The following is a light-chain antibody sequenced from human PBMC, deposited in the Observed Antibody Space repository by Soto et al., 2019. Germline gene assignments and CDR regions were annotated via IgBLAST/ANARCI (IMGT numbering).Light chain of an antibody. J-gene: IGKJ3*01. CDR2: DAS. V-gene: IGKV1-33*01. CDR1: XXXXXX. CDR3: QQYDNLPLT. Sequence: DIQMTQXPSSLSASVGXRVXSTXXXXXXXXXXLNWYHQKPGKAPNLLIYDASNLESWVPSRFNGSGSGTHFTLTISSLQPEDTATYYCQQYDNLPLTFGAGTKVEIK.